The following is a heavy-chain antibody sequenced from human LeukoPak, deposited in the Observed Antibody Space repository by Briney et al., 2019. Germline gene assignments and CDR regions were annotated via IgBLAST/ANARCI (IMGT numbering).Heavy chain of an antibody. CDR1: GYLFTSYW. V-gene: IGHV5-51*01. CDR3: ARSSGSYDDY. J-gene: IGHJ4*02. D-gene: IGHD3-10*01. Sequence: GESLQISCQCSGYLFTSYWIGWVRPMPGKGLEWMGSIYPGYSDTRYSPSFQGQVTISADKSISTAYLQWSSLKASDTAMYYCARSSGSYDDYWGQGTMVTVSS. CDR2: IYPGYSDT.